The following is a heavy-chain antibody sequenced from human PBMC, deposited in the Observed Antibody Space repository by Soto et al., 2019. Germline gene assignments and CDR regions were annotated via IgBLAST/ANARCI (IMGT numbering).Heavy chain of an antibody. Sequence: GGSLRLSCAASGFTFSGYSVNWVCQAPGKGLEWISYISSGSKTIYYADSVKGRFIVSRDNAKNSQYLQMSSLRDEDTAVYYCVREDILGVRSFDYWGQGTLVTVSS. J-gene: IGHJ4*02. CDR2: ISSGSKTI. CDR1: GFTFSGYS. V-gene: IGHV3-48*02. CDR3: VREDILGVRSFDY. D-gene: IGHD3-9*01.